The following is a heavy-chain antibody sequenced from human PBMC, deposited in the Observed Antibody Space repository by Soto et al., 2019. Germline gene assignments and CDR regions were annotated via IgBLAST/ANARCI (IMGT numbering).Heavy chain of an antibody. J-gene: IGHJ4*02. D-gene: IGHD3-22*01. CDR3: ARGTGYYYDSSGRDDYYFDY. V-gene: IGHV4-34*01. Sequence: SETLSVTCAVYGGSFSGYYWSWILQPPGKGLEWIGEINHSGSTNYNPSLKSRVTISVDTSKNQFSLKLSSVTAADTAVYYCARGTGYYYDSSGRDDYYFDYWGQGTLVTVSS. CDR2: INHSGST. CDR1: GGSFSGYY.